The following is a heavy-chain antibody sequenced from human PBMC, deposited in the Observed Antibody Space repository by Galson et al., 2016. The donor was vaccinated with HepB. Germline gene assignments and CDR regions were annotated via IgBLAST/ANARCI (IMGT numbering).Heavy chain of an antibody. D-gene: IGHD3-16*01. CDR3: AREGDGAYFDY. CDR1: GDALRNLA. Sequence: SVKVSCKASGDALRNLAINWVRQAPGQGLEWMGGIVPIIGTGNYAQKFQDRLTIDADKSTSTNYMELRSLRSEDTAAYYCAREGDGAYFDYWGQGTLVSVSA. CDR2: IVPIIGTG. J-gene: IGHJ4*02. V-gene: IGHV1-69*06.